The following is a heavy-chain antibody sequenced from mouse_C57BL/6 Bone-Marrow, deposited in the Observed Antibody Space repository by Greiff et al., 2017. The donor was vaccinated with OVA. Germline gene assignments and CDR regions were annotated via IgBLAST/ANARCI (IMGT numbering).Heavy chain of an antibody. Sequence: QVQLQQPGAELVKPGASVKLSCKASGYTFTSYWMHWVKQRPGQGLEWIGMINPNSGSTNYNEKFKSKATLTVDKSSSTAYMQLSSLTSEDSAVYYGGRKGDGYPAGFAYWGQGTLVTVSA. J-gene: IGHJ3*01. CDR3: GRKGDGYPAGFAY. D-gene: IGHD2-3*01. CDR2: INPNSGST. CDR1: GYTFTSYW. V-gene: IGHV1-64*01.